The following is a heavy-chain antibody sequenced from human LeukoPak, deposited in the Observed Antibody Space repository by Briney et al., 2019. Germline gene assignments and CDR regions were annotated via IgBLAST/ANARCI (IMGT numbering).Heavy chain of an antibody. Sequence: ASVKVSCKASGYTFTGYYMHWVRQAPGQGLEWMGWINPNSGDTNYAQNFQGRVAMTRDTSISTAYMELSRLRFDDTAVYYCARAKNWGYDYWGQGTLVTVSS. CDR2: INPNSGDT. V-gene: IGHV1-2*02. CDR3: ARAKNWGYDY. D-gene: IGHD7-27*01. J-gene: IGHJ4*02. CDR1: GYTFTGYY.